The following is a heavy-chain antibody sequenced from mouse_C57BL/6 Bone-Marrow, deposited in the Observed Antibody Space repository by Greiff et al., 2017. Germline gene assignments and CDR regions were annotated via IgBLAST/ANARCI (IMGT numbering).Heavy chain of an antibody. CDR2: INPGSGGT. Sequence: QVQLKQSGAELVRPGTSVKVSCKASGYAFTNYLIEWVKQRPGQGLEWIGVINPGSGGTNYNEKFKGKATLTADKSSSTAYMQLSSLTSEDSAVYFCARSIYDGYYADAMDYWGQGTSVTVSS. V-gene: IGHV1-54*01. J-gene: IGHJ4*01. D-gene: IGHD2-3*01. CDR1: GYAFTNYL. CDR3: ARSIYDGYYADAMDY.